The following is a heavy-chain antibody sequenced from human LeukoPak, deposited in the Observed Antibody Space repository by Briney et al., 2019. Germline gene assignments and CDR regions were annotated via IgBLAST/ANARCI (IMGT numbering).Heavy chain of an antibody. Sequence: PGGSLRLSCAASGFTFSSYGMHWVRQAPGTGLEWAAVIWYDGSNKYYADSVKGRFTISRDNSKNTLYLQMNSLRAEDTAVYYCARGPWGTLYGMDVWGQGTTVTVSS. CDR2: IWYDGSNK. V-gene: IGHV3-33*01. J-gene: IGHJ6*02. D-gene: IGHD3-16*01. CDR1: GFTFSSYG. CDR3: ARGPWGTLYGMDV.